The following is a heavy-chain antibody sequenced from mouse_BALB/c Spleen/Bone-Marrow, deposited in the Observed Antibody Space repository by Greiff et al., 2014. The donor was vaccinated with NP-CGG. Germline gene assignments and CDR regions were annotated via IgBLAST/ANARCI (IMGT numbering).Heavy chain of an antibody. CDR1: GFNIKDYF. Sequence: EVMLVESGAELVRPGALVKLSCKASGFNIKDYFMRWVKQRPEQGLEWIGWIDPEIGNTLYDPKFQGKASITADTSSNTAYLQLSSLTSEDTAVYYCARLFGTRDFDYWGQGTTLTVSS. D-gene: IGHD4-1*01. CDR2: IDPEIGNT. V-gene: IGHV14-1*02. J-gene: IGHJ2*01. CDR3: ARLFGTRDFDY.